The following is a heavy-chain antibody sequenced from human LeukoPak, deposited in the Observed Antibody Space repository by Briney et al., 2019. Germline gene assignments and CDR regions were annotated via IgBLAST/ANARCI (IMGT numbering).Heavy chain of an antibody. J-gene: IGHJ4*02. CDR1: GLTFSTYS. D-gene: IGHD3-3*01. CDR3: ARHGDFWSGYYVDY. V-gene: IGHV3-48*01. CDR2: ITSSSRTM. Sequence: GGSLRLSCAASGLTFSTYSMNWVRQAPGKGLEWVSYITSSSRTMYYADSVKGRFTISRDNAKNSLYLQMSSLRADDTAVYYCARHGDFWSGYYVDYWGQGILVTVSS.